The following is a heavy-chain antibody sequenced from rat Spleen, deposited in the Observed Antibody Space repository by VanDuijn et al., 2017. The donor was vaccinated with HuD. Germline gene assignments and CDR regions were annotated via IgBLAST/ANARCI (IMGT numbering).Heavy chain of an antibody. J-gene: IGHJ2*01. CDR3: TRGYYGYNYGY. D-gene: IGHD1-9*01. CDR2: ITNSGGSI. V-gene: IGHV5S11*01. Sequence: EVQLVESGGGLVQPGRSLKLSCAASGFTFSNYDMAWVRQAPTKGLEWVASITNSGGSIYYRASVKGRFTISRDNAQSTLYLQMDSLRSEETASYYCTRGYYGYNYGYWGQGVMVTVSS. CDR1: GFTFSNYD.